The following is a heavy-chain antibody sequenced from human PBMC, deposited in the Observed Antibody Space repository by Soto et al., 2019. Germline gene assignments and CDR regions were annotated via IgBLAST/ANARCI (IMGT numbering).Heavy chain of an antibody. J-gene: IGHJ4*02. CDR3: ARDFGSGPLGY. Sequence: GGSLRLSCAASGFTVNNNYMSWVRQAPWKGLEWVSVIYSGGATYYADYVKGRFNISRENSKNTLYLQMNSLGAEDTAVYYCARDFGSGPLGYWGQGDLVTLSS. V-gene: IGHV3-53*01. CDR2: IYSGGAT. CDR1: GFTVNNNY. D-gene: IGHD2-15*01.